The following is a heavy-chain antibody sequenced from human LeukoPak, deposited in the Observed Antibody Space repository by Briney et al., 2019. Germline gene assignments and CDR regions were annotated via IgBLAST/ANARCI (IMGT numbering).Heavy chain of an antibody. V-gene: IGHV1-58*01. CDR3: ARGGYDSSGYYDFQH. J-gene: IGHJ1*01. D-gene: IGHD3-22*01. CDR1: GFTFSSSA. CDR2: IVVGSGNT. Sequence: ASVKVSCKASGFTFSSSAVQWVRQARGQRLEWIGGIVVGSGNTNSAQKFQERVTITRDMSTSTAYMELSSLRSEDTAVYYCARGGYDSSGYYDFQHWGQGTLVTVSS.